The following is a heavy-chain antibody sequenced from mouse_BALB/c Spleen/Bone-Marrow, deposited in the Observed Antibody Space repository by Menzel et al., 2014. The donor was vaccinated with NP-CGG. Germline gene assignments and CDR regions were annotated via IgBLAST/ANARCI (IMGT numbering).Heavy chain of an antibody. V-gene: IGHV5-9*02. D-gene: IGHD1-2*01. Sequence: EVMLVESGGGLVKPGGSLKLSCAASGFAFSSYDMSWVRQTPEKRLEWVATISSGSSYTYYPDSVKGRFTISRDNARNTLYLQMSSLRSEDTALYYCARLLRLRYFDYWGQGTTLTVSS. CDR3: ARLLRLRYFDY. J-gene: IGHJ2*01. CDR2: ISSGSSYT. CDR1: GFAFSSYD.